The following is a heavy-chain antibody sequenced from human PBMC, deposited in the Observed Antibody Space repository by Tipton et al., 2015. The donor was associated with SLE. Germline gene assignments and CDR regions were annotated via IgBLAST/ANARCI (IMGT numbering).Heavy chain of an antibody. CDR2: IYYSGNT. J-gene: IGHJ6*03. D-gene: IGHD3-3*01. V-gene: IGHV4-59*13. CDR3: ARVQRFLRVPSYYYYMDV. Sequence: LRLSCSASGFTFSSYAMSWIRQPPGKGLEWVGYIYYSGNTYYSPSLKSRVTISVDTSKNQFSLKMRSVTAADTAVYYCARVQRFLRVPSYYYYMDVWGKGTTVTVSS. CDR1: GFTFSSYA.